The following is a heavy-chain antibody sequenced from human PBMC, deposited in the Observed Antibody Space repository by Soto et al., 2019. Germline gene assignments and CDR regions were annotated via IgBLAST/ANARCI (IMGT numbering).Heavy chain of an antibody. V-gene: IGHV1-2*04. D-gene: IGHD5-12*01. CDR2: INPNSGVT. J-gene: IGHJ6*03. Sequence: QVQLVQSGAEVKKPGASVTVSCRSSGDTFTDYYMHWVRQAPGQGLGWMGWINPNSGVTKYAQKCQGWVTMTRYTSIRTVYMQLSRLRSDDTAVYYCARESGGATATIDYYYFYMDVWGTGTTVTVSS. CDR1: GDTFTDYY. CDR3: ARESGGATATIDYYYFYMDV.